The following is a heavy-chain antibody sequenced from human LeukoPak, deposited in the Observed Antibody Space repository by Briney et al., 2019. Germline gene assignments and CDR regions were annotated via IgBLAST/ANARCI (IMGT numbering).Heavy chain of an antibody. V-gene: IGHV6-1*01. J-gene: IGHJ3*02. CDR1: GDSVSSNSAA. D-gene: IGHD3-22*01. CDR3: ARATYYYDSSGSGDAFDI. CDR2: TYYWSKWYN. Sequence: SQTLSLTCAISGDSVSSNSAAWNWIRQSPSRGLEWLGRTYYWSKWYNDYAVSVKSRITINPDTSKNQFSLQLNSVTPEDTAVYYCARATYYYDSSGSGDAFDIWGQGTMVTVSS.